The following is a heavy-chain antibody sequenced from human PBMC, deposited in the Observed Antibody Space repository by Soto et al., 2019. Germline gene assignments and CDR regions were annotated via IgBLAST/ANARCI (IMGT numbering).Heavy chain of an antibody. D-gene: IGHD3-16*01. V-gene: IGHV3-48*03. Sequence: EVLLVESGGGLVQPGGSLRLSCTASGFTFSSYEMNWVRQAPGKGLEWISYISTSGRTIFDAGSVKGRFTISRDNTRNTLFLQMDSLRPEDTAVYYCSRQPSHVYEASPKWFYPWGQGTLVIVSS. J-gene: IGHJ5*02. CDR2: ISTSGRTI. CDR3: SRQPSHVYEASPKWFYP. CDR1: GFTFSSYE.